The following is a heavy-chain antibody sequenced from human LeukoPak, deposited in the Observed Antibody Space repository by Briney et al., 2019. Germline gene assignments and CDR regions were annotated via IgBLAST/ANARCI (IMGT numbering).Heavy chain of an antibody. CDR3: ARGLDGSYSPDPYFDY. J-gene: IGHJ4*02. V-gene: IGHV4-59*01. CDR1: GGSISSYY. CDR2: IYYSGST. Sequence: SETLSLTCTVSGGSISSYYWSWIRQPPGKGLEWIGYIYYSGSTNYNPSLKSRVTISVDTSKNQFSLKLSPVTAADTAVYYCARGLDGSYSPDPYFDYWGQGTLVTVSS. D-gene: IGHD1-26*01.